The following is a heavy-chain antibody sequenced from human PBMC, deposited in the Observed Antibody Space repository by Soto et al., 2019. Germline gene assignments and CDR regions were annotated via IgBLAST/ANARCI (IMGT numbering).Heavy chain of an antibody. V-gene: IGHV3-23*01. CDR1: GFTFSSYA. Sequence: EVQLLESGGGLVQPGGSLRLYCAASGFTFSSYAMSWVRQALGKGLEWVSAISGSGGTTYYADSVKGRFTFSRDNSKNTLYLQMNSLRAEDTAVYYCAKTSNGWFSAFDIWGQGTMVTVSS. J-gene: IGHJ3*02. CDR3: AKTSNGWFSAFDI. D-gene: IGHD6-19*01. CDR2: ISGSGGTT.